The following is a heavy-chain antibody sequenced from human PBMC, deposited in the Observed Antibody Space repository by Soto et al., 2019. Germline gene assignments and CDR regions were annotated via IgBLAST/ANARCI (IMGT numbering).Heavy chain of an antibody. J-gene: IGHJ6*03. CDR2: IYYSGST. Sequence: SSETLSLTCTVSGGSISSYYWSWIRQPPGKGLEWIGYIYYSGSTNYNPSLKSRVTISVDTSKNQFSLKLSSVTAADTAVYYCARYGVMGGYYYYYMDVWGKGTTVTVSS. D-gene: IGHD3-16*01. CDR3: ARYGVMGGYYYYYMDV. V-gene: IGHV4-59*08. CDR1: GGSISSYY.